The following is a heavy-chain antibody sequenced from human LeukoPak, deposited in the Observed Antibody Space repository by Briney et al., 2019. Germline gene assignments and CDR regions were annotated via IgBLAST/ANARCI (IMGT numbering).Heavy chain of an antibody. CDR2: SGGSA. Sequence: SGGSAYYADSVKGRFTISRDNSKNTLYLQMNSLRAEDTAVYYCARVRVARRDGYNFDYWGQGTLVTVSS. D-gene: IGHD5-24*01. V-gene: IGHV3-66*01. J-gene: IGHJ4*02. CDR3: ARVRVARRDGYNFDY.